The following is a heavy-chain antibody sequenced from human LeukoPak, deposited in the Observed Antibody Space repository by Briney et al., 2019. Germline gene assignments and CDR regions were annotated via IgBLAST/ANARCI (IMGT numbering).Heavy chain of an antibody. CDR3: ARDDCSTTPCYAY. Sequence: GGSLRLSCTTSGFTFANYGINWVRQAPGKGLEWVAAIWYDGSKTSYTDSVKGRFTVSRDISKNTVYLQMNGLKAEDTAVYYCARDDCSTTPCYAYWGQGTLVTVSS. J-gene: IGHJ4*02. CDR1: GFTFANYG. D-gene: IGHD2-2*01. CDR2: IWYDGSKT. V-gene: IGHV3-33*01.